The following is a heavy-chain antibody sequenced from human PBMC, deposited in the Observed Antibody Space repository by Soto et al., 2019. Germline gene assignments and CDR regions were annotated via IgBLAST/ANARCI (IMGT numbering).Heavy chain of an antibody. Sequence: QVQLQQWGAGLLKPSETLSLTCAVYGGSFSGYYWSWIRQPPGKGLEWIGEINHSGSTNYNPSLKSRVTLPVDTSKNQFSLKLSSVTAADTAVYYCARGSAHTLTGYYPRGYYYYGMDVWGQGTTVTVSS. D-gene: IGHD3-9*01. CDR3: ARGSAHTLTGYYPRGYYYYGMDV. V-gene: IGHV4-34*01. CDR1: GGSFSGYY. CDR2: INHSGST. J-gene: IGHJ6*02.